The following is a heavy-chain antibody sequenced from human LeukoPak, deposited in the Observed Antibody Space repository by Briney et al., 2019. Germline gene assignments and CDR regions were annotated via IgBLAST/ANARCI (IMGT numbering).Heavy chain of an antibody. CDR3: ARTELLPNYYYYYGMDV. J-gene: IGHJ6*02. D-gene: IGHD2-15*01. Sequence: PSQTLSLTCTVSGGSISSGDYYWSWIRQPPGKGPEWIGYIYYSGSTYYNPSLKSRVTISVDTSKNQFSLKLSSVTAADTAVYYCARTELLPNYYYYYGMDVWGQGTTVTVSS. CDR1: GGSISSGDYY. CDR2: IYYSGST. V-gene: IGHV4-30-4*01.